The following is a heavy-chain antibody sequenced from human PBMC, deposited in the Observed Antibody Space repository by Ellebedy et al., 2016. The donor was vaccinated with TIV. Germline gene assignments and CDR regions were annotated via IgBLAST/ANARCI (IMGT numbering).Heavy chain of an antibody. CDR1: GGTFSSYA. D-gene: IGHD3-9*01. Sequence: SVKVSXXASGGTFSSYAISWVRQAPGQGLEWMGGIIPIFGTANYAQKFQGRVTITADKSTSTAYMELSSLRSEDTAVYYCATGLAVLRYFDWLPHYWGQGTLVTVSS. CDR3: ATGLAVLRYFDWLPHY. J-gene: IGHJ4*02. V-gene: IGHV1-69*06. CDR2: IIPIFGTA.